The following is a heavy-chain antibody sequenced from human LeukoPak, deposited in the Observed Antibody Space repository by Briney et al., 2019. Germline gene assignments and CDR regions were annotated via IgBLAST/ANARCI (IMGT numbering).Heavy chain of an antibody. CDR1: GFTFSDYY. CDR3: ATGGGTGARHFDY. V-gene: IGHV3-30*02. CDR2: IRYDGSNK. D-gene: IGHD1-26*01. Sequence: GGSLRLSCAASGFTFSDYYMSWIRQAPGKGLEWVAFIRYDGSNKYYADSVKGRFTISRDNSKNTLYLQMNSLRAEDTAVYYCATGGGTGARHFDYWGQGTLVTVSP. J-gene: IGHJ4*02.